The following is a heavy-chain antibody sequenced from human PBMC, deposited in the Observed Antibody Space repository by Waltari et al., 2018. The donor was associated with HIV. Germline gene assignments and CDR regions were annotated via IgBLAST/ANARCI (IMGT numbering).Heavy chain of an antibody. CDR1: GFTFDAYP. CDR2: ISWNSGIT. D-gene: IGHD3-3*01. Sequence: EVQLVESGGGLVQPGRSLRLSCAASGFTFDAYPMHWVRQSPGRGGGRVSGISWNSGITDYGDSVKGRFTISRDNAKNYLYLKMNSLTVEDTAFYYCAKGGSHLTIFEAWFDSWGQGTLVTVSS. V-gene: IGHV3-9*01. J-gene: IGHJ5*01. CDR3: AKGGSHLTIFEAWFDS.